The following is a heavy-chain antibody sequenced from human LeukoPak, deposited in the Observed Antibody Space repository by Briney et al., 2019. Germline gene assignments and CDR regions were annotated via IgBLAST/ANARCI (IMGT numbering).Heavy chain of an antibody. Sequence: GGSLRLSCAASGFTFNSYTMNWVRQAPWKGLESVSSIRSNSRGINYVDSVKGRFTISRDNDKNTVFLEMNSLRAEDTAVYYCARDGASIDDQYYGLDVWGQGTTVTVSS. D-gene: IGHD1-1*01. CDR3: ARDGASIDDQYYGLDV. J-gene: IGHJ6*02. CDR1: GFTFNSYT. V-gene: IGHV3-21*06. CDR2: IRSNSRGI.